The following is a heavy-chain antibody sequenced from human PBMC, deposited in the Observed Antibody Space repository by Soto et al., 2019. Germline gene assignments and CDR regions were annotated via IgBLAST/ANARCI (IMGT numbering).Heavy chain of an antibody. Sequence: GGSLRLSCAASGFTFSSYSMNWVRQAPGKGLEWVSSISSSSSYIYYADSVKGRFTISRDNAKNSLYLQMNSLRAEETAVYYCARAPRGYSGYGSFGTEKYYDMDVWGKGTTVTVSS. CDR1: GFTFSSYS. D-gene: IGHD5-12*01. J-gene: IGHJ6*03. CDR2: ISSSSSYI. CDR3: ARAPRGYSGYGSFGTEKYYDMDV. V-gene: IGHV3-21*01.